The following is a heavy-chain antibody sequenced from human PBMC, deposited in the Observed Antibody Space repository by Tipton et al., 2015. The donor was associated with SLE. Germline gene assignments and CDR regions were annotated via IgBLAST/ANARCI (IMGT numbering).Heavy chain of an antibody. J-gene: IGHJ3*02. CDR1: GFTFGDYA. CDR3: ARETSSGAFDI. D-gene: IGHD3-10*01. V-gene: IGHV3-49*03. CDR2: IRSKIYGGAP. Sequence: SLRLSCTTSGFTFGDYAMSWFRQAPGKGPEWVGFIRSKIYGGAPDYAASVKGRFTILRDDSKSIAYLQMNRLSSDDTAVYYCARETSSGAFDIWGQGTMVTVSS.